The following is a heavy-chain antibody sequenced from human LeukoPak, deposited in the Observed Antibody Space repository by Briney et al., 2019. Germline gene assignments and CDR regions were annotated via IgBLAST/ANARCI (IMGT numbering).Heavy chain of an antibody. CDR2: IYYSGST. Sequence: SETLSLTCTVSGGSVSSGDYYWSWIRQPPGKGLEWIGYIYYSGSTYYNPSLKSRITISVDTSKNQFSLKLSSVTAADTALYYCARDITKRRTFDIWGQGTMVTVSS. J-gene: IGHJ3*02. V-gene: IGHV4-30-4*01. CDR3: ARDITKRRTFDI. D-gene: IGHD3-10*01. CDR1: GGSVSSGDYY.